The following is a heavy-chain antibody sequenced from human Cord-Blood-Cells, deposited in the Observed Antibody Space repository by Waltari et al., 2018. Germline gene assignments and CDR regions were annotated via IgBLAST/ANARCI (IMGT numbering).Heavy chain of an antibody. CDR3: AKGRAKSSSTPLV. Sequence: EVQLLESGGDLVQPGGSLRLSCAASGFTFSSYAMRWVRQAPGKGLEWVSAISGSGGSTYYADSVKGRFTISRDNSKNTLYLQMNSLRAEDTAVYYCAKGRAKSSSTPLVWGQGTTVTVSS. V-gene: IGHV3-23*01. CDR2: ISGSGGST. CDR1: GFTFSSYA. J-gene: IGHJ6*02. D-gene: IGHD6-13*01.